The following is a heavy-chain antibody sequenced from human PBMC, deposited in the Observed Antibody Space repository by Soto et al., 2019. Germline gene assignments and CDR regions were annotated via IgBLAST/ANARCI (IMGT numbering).Heavy chain of an antibody. Sequence: QVQLVESGGGVVQPGRSLRLSCAASGFSFSDYVMHWVRQAPGKGLEWVAVMWYHGRDLFYTDSVKGRFTISRDNSKNTLFLQMNSLRADDTAVYYCARDLGAGYSYLEYWGQGTLVTVSS. J-gene: IGHJ4*02. CDR2: MWYHGRDL. CDR1: GFSFSDYV. D-gene: IGHD5-18*01. V-gene: IGHV3-33*01. CDR3: ARDLGAGYSYLEY.